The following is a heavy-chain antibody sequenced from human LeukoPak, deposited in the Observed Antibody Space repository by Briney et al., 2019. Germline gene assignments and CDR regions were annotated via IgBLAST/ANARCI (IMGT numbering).Heavy chain of an antibody. V-gene: IGHV3-7*05. D-gene: IGHD1-26*01. CDR2: IKQDGSEI. CDR1: GFTFSSYG. J-gene: IGHJ4*02. Sequence: PGGSLRLSCAASGFTFSSYGMSWVHQAPGRGPEWVANIKQDGSEIYYVDSVKGRFTISRDNAKNSLYLQMNSLRAEDTAVYYCARDKTVGATILDYWGQGTLVTVSS. CDR3: ARDKTVGATILDY.